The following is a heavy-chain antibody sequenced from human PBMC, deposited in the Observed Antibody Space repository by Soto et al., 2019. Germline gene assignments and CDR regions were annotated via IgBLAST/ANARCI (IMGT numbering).Heavy chain of an antibody. D-gene: IGHD6-19*01. CDR3: ARDAVSENGKWDWFDP. CDR1: GFTFSAYA. V-gene: IGHV3-23*01. Sequence: EVQLLESGGGLVQPGGSLRLSCAASGFTFSAYAMSWVRQAPGKGLEWVSSIHGGGGGTFYADSVKGRFTISRDNSRNTLFLQMTSLGADGTAVYYCARDAVSENGKWDWFDPWGQGTLVT. J-gene: IGHJ5*02. CDR2: IHGGGGGT.